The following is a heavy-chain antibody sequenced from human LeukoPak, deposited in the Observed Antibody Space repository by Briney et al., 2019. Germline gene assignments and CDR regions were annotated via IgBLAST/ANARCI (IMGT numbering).Heavy chain of an antibody. J-gene: IGHJ6*04. Sequence: GESLRLSCAASGFTFSSYVMSWVRQAPGKGLEWVSGIGVRGDDTYYADSVKGRFTISRDNAKNSLYLQMNSLRAEDTAVYYCAELGITMIGGVWGKGTTVTISS. CDR1: GFTFSSYV. CDR2: IGVRGDDT. V-gene: IGHV3-23*01. D-gene: IGHD3-10*02. CDR3: AELGITMIGGV.